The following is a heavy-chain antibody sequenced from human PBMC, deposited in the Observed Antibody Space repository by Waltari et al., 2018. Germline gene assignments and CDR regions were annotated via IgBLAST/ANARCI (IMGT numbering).Heavy chain of an antibody. J-gene: IGHJ4*02. V-gene: IGHV3-23*01. CDR2: ISGSGGST. D-gene: IGHD3-22*01. CDR3: AKDRTIMGYYYDSSGY. Sequence: EVQLLESGGGLVQPGGSLRLSCAASGFTFSSYAMRWFRQPPGKGLEWVSAISGSGGSTYYADSVKGRFTISRDNSKNTLYLQMNSLGAEDTAVYYCAKDRTIMGYYYDSSGYWGQGTLVTVSS. CDR1: GFTFSSYA.